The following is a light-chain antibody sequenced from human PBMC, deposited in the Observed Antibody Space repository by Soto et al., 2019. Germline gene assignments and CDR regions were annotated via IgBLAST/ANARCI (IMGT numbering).Light chain of an antibody. CDR3: MQATQLRT. V-gene: IGKV2-24*01. J-gene: IGKJ1*01. CDR1: QSLVHSDGNTY. CDR2: QIS. Sequence: DIVMTQTPLSSPVTLGQPASISCRSSQSLVHSDGNTYLSWLQQRPGQPPRLLIYQISKRFSGVPDRFSGSGAGTNFTLKISRLESEDVGIYYCMQATQLRTFGQGTKVDIK.